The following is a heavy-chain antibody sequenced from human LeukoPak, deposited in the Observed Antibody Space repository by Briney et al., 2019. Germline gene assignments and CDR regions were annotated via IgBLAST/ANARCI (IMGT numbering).Heavy chain of an antibody. CDR1: GGTFSSYA. J-gene: IGHJ3*02. CDR2: IIPIFGTA. CDR3: ARDKAPRAPDAFDI. Sequence: ASVKVSCKASGGTFSSYAISWVLQAPGHGLEWMGRIIPIFGTANYAQKFQSRVTITTDESTSTAYMELSSLRSEDTAVYYCARDKAPRAPDAFDIWGQGTMVTVSS. V-gene: IGHV1-69*05.